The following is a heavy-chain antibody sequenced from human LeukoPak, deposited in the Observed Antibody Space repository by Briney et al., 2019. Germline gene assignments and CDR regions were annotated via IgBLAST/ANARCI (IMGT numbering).Heavy chain of an antibody. Sequence: SETLSLTCTVSGGSISSSSYYWGWIRQPPGKGLEWIGSIYYSGSTYYNPSLKSRVTISVDTSKNQFSLKLSSVTAADTAVYYCARHGAGIAARRCWGIWGQGTMVTVSS. V-gene: IGHV4-39*01. D-gene: IGHD6-13*01. J-gene: IGHJ3*02. CDR1: GGSISSSSYY. CDR3: ARHGAGIAARRCWGI. CDR2: IYYSGST.